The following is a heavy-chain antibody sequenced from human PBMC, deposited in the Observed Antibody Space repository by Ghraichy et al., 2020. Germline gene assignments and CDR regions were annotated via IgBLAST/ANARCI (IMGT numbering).Heavy chain of an antibody. CDR1: GYTFSDYY. V-gene: IGHV1-2*02. CDR2: LNPNSGGT. D-gene: IGHD1-14*01. J-gene: IGHJ6*02. CDR3: ARDRSGTWSLYYYYYGMDV. Sequence: ASVKVSCKASGYTFSDYYIHWVRQAPGQGLEWMGWLNPNSGGTNYAQKFRGRVTMTRDTSMSTVYMDMSRLRSDDTAVYYCARDRSGTWSLYYYYYGMDVWGQGTTVTVSS.